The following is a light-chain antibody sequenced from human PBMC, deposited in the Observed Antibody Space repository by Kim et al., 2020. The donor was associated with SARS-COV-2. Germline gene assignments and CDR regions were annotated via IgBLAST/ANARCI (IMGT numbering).Light chain of an antibody. CDR2: NNY. Sequence: RVTSACPGSGSNIGARYDVPWYQRLPGIAPKRLIYNNYHRPSGVPDRFSASESGASASLAITGLQTENEAYYYCQSYDNSMTASVFGGGTKLTVL. CDR1: GSNIGARYD. J-gene: IGLJ3*02. CDR3: QSYDNSMTASV. V-gene: IGLV1-40*03.